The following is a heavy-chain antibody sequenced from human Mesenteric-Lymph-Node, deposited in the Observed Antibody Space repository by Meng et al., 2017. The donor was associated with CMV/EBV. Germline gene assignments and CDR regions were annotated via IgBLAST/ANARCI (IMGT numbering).Heavy chain of an antibody. CDR2: VYYTGKN. CDR3: APYYSGSGPFPSDP. J-gene: IGHJ5*02. CDR1: GCSISNNRIH. V-gene: IGHV4-39*07. D-gene: IGHD3-10*01. Sequence: GSLRLSCTVSGCSISNNRIHWTWIRQAPGKGLEWIGNVYYTGKNFYNPSLKSRVTISIDTSKNQFSLRLSSLNAADTAVYYCAPYYSGSGPFPSDPWGQGTLVTVSS.